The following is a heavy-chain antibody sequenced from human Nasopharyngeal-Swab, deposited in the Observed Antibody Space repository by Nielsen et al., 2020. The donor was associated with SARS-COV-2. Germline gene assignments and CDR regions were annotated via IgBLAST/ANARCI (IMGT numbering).Heavy chain of an antibody. V-gene: IGHV4-34*01. D-gene: IGHD3-3*01. J-gene: IGHJ6*02. Sequence: WIRQPPGKGLEWIGEINHSGSTNYNPSLKSRVTISVDTSKNQFSLKLSSVTAADTAVYYCAGEGYDFWSGYPNGGYYYYGMDVWGQGTTVTVSS. CDR3: AGEGYDFWSGYPNGGYYYYGMDV. CDR2: INHSGST.